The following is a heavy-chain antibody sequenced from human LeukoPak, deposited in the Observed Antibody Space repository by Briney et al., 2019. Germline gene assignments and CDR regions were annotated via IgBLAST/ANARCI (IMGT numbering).Heavy chain of an antibody. CDR1: DYSISSHNY. V-gene: IGHV4-38-2*01. J-gene: IGHJ5*02. Sequence: PLETLSLTCAVSDYSISSHNYWGWIRQPPGKGLEWIGSVYHSGSTHYSPSLKSRVTISVDTSKNQFSLKLSSVTAADTAVYYCARLYSPTNWFDPWGQGTLVTVTS. D-gene: IGHD4-11*01. CDR2: VYHSGST. CDR3: ARLYSPTNWFDP.